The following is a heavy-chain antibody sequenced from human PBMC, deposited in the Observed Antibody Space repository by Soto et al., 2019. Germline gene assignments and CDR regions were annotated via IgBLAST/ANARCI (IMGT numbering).Heavy chain of an antibody. V-gene: IGHV5-51*01. Sequence: GESLKISCKGSGYSFTSYWIGWVRQMPGKGLEWMGIIYPGDSDTRYSPSFQGQVTISADKSISTAYLQWSSLKASDTAMYYCARSSVYSSGWYEGYYFDYWGQGTLVTVS. CDR1: GYSFTSYW. J-gene: IGHJ4*02. CDR3: ARSSVYSSGWYEGYYFDY. CDR2: IYPGDSDT. D-gene: IGHD6-19*01.